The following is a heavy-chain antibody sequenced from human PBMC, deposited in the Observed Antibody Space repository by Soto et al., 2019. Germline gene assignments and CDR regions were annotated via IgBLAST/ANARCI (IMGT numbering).Heavy chain of an antibody. D-gene: IGHD5-12*01. CDR3: ARVIDTVATGGNAFDI. J-gene: IGHJ3*02. V-gene: IGHV4-31*03. CDR2: IYYSGST. Sequence: QVQLQESGPGLVKASQTLSLTCTVSGDSISSGGYYWSWIRQHPGKGLEWIGYIYYSGSTYYNPSLKSRVTISVDTSMNQFSLKLSSVTAADTAVYYCARVIDTVATGGNAFDIWGQGTMVTVSS. CDR1: GDSISSGGYY.